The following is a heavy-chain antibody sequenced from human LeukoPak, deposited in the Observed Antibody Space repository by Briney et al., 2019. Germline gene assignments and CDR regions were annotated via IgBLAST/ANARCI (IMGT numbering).Heavy chain of an antibody. CDR3: ARLTVTYYYYYYMDV. V-gene: IGHV4-39*01. Sequence: PSETLSLTCTVSGGSINNYYWSWIRQPPGKGLEWIGSIYYSGSTYYNPSLKSRVTISVDTSKNQFSLKLSSVTAADTAVYYCARLTVTYYYYYYMDVWGKGTTVTVSS. CDR1: GGSINNYY. CDR2: IYYSGST. J-gene: IGHJ6*03. D-gene: IGHD4-17*01.